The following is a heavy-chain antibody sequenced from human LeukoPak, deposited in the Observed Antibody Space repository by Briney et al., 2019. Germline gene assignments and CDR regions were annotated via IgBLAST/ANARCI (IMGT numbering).Heavy chain of an antibody. CDR2: ISGDSTYI. CDR1: GFTFASYS. Sequence: PGGSLRLSCAASGFTFASYSMNWVRQAPGKGLEWVSSISGDSTYIYNAGSVKGRFTISRDNAQASLYLQMISLGADDTAVYYCARVSGRLERQSDLDYWGQGTLVTVSS. V-gene: IGHV3-21*01. CDR3: ARVSGRLERQSDLDY. J-gene: IGHJ4*02. D-gene: IGHD1-1*01.